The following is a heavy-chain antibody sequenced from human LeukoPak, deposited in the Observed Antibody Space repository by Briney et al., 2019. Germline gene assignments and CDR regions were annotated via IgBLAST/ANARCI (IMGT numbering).Heavy chain of an antibody. J-gene: IGHJ4*02. CDR1: GFTFSSYG. D-gene: IGHD4-17*01. CDR3: AKEGRHGDYAPFDY. Sequence: GGSLRLSCAASGFTFSSYGMHWVRQAPGKGLEWVAVIWYDGSNKYYADSVKGRFTISRDNSKNTLYLQMNSLRAEDTAVYYCAKEGRHGDYAPFDYWGQGTPVTVSS. CDR2: IWYDGSNK. V-gene: IGHV3-33*06.